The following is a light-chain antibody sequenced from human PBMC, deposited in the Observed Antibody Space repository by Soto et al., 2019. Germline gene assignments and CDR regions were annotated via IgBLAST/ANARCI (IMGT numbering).Light chain of an antibody. V-gene: IGKV1-5*01. CDR3: QQYNSYLYT. CDR1: QSISSW. J-gene: IGKJ2*01. Sequence: DIQMTQSPSTLSASVGDRVTITCRACQSISSWLAWYQQKPGKAPKLLIYDASSLESGVPSRFSGSGSGTEFTLTISSLQPDDFAAYYCQQYNSYLYTFGQGTKLEIQ. CDR2: DAS.